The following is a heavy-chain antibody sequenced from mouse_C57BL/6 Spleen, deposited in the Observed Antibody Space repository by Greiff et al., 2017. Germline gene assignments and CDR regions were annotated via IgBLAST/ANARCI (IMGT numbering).Heavy chain of an antibody. Sequence: EVKLMESGAELVRPGASVKLSCTASGFNIKDDYMHWVKQRPEQGLEWIGWIDPENGDTEYASKFQGKATITADTSSNTAYLQLSSLTSEDTAVYYCTRTGTGFAYWGQGTLVTVSA. D-gene: IGHD4-1*01. CDR1: GFNIKDDY. CDR3: TRTGTGFAY. CDR2: IDPENGDT. J-gene: IGHJ3*01. V-gene: IGHV14-4*01.